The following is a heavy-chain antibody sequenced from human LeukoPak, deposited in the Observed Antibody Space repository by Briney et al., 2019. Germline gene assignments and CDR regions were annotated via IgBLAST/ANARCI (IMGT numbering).Heavy chain of an antibody. CDR1: GFTFSSYG. D-gene: IGHD3-16*02. V-gene: IGHV3-30*18. CDR2: ISYDGSNK. CDR3: AKDLFYDYVWGSYRRNWFDP. Sequence: PGRSLRLSCAASGFTFSSYGMQWVRQAPGKGLEWVAVISYDGSNKYYADSVKGRFTISRDNSKNTLYLQMNSLRAEDTAVYYCAKDLFYDYVWGSYRRNWFDPWGQGTLVTVSS. J-gene: IGHJ5*02.